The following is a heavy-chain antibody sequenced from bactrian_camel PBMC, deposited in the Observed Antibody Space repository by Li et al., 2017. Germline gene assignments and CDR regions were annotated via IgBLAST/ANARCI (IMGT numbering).Heavy chain of an antibody. J-gene: IGHJ6*01. Sequence: HVQLVESGGGSVQAGGSLRLSCTASEYTLSHFSMGWFRQAPGKEGEGVAVIDSDGSIHYADSVKGRFAISRDNLKNTLYLQMDSLKPEDTAMYYCAALQPDCTGARRSTWEKFAYWGQGTQVTVS. CDR3: AALQPDCTGARRSTWEKFAY. V-gene: IGHV3S55*01. CDR1: EYTLSHFS. CDR2: IDSDGSI. D-gene: IGHD7*01.